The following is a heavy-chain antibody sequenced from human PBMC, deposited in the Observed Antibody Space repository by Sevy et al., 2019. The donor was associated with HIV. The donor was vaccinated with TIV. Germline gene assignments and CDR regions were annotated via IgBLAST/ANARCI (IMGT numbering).Heavy chain of an antibody. CDR2: IRQDGNEL. CDR3: ARRYFDL. V-gene: IGHV3-7*01. Sequence: GGTLTLSCAASGFTFDDYWMQWVRQAPGQGLECVANIRQDGNELYYADSVKGRFTISRDNSKESLFLQMTKLRVEDTAIYYCARRYFDLWGQGTLVTVSS. CDR1: GFTFDDYW. J-gene: IGHJ4*02.